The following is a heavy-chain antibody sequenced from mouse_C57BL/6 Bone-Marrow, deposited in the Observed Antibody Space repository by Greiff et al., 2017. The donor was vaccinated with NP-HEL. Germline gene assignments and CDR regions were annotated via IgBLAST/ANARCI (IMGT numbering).Heavy chain of an antibody. CDR1: GYAFTNYL. CDR3: ARPYYYGSRDY. V-gene: IGHV1-54*01. CDR2: INPGSGGT. J-gene: IGHJ2*01. Sequence: QVQLKESGAELVRPGTSVKVSCKASGYAFTNYLIEWVKQRPGQGLEWIGVINPGSGGTNYNEKFKGKATLTADKSSSTAYMQLSSLTSEDSAVYFCARPYYYGSRDYWGQGTTLTVSS. D-gene: IGHD1-1*01.